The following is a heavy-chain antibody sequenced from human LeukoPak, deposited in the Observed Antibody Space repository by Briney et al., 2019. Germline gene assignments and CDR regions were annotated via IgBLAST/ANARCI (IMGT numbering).Heavy chain of an antibody. D-gene: IGHD2/OR15-2a*01. CDR3: ARILYQDGSSPG. CDR2: ISGSGGSA. V-gene: IGHV3-23*01. CDR1: GFTFSSYA. Sequence: QSGGSLRLSCAASGFTFSSYAMSWVREAPGKGLEWVSAISGSGGSAYYADSVKGRFTISRDNSKNTLYLQMNSLRAEDTAVYSCARILYQDGSSPGWGQGTLVTVSS. J-gene: IGHJ4*02.